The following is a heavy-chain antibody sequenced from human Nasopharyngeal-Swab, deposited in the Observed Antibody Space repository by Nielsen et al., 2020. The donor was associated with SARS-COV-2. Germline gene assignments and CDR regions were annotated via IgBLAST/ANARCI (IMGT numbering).Heavy chain of an antibody. D-gene: IGHD3-22*01. CDR3: AKERSGFFDY. J-gene: IGHJ4*02. V-gene: IGHV4-39*07. CDR1: GGSISSSSYY. Sequence: GSLRLSCTVSGGSISSSSYYWGWIRQPPGKGLEWIGSIYYSGSTYYNPSLKSRVTISVDTSKNQFSLKLSSVTAADTAVYYCAKERSGFFDYWGQGTLVTVSS. CDR2: IYYSGST.